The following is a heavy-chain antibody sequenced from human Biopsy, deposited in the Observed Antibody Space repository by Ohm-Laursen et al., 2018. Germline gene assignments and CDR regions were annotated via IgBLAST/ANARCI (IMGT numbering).Heavy chain of an antibody. CDR2: IIPMFGTA. CDR3: ARGPHSGSHSCFDY. V-gene: IGHV1-69*01. Sequence: SARLSSTASGVTFINYAISWVRQSPGQGLEWLGGIIPMFGTANYAQMFQGRVTISADESTSTSYMELSSLTTEDTAIYYCARGPHSGSHSCFDYWGRGTLVTVSS. CDR1: GVTFINYA. J-gene: IGHJ4*02. D-gene: IGHD1-26*01.